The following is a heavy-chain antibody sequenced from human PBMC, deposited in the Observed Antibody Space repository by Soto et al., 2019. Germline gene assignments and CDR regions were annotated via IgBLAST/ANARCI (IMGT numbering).Heavy chain of an antibody. D-gene: IGHD6-13*01. Sequence: SETLSLTCTVSGGSISSSSYYWGWIRQPPGKGLEWIGSIYYSGSTYYNPSLKSRVTISVDTSKNQFSLKLSSVTAADTAVYYCARNSYSSSWYEYNWFDPRGQGTLVT. CDR2: IYYSGST. J-gene: IGHJ5*02. CDR3: ARNSYSSSWYEYNWFDP. CDR1: GGSISSSSYY. V-gene: IGHV4-39*01.